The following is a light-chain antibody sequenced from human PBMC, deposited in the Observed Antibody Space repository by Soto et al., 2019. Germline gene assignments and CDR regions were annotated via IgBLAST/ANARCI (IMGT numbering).Light chain of an antibody. J-gene: IGLJ2*01. V-gene: IGLV2-14*01. CDR1: SSDVGGYAY. CDR3: SSYAGSNNLL. CDR2: EVS. Sequence: QSALTQPASVSGSPGQSITISCTGTSSDVGGYAYVSWYQQYPGKAPKLVISEVSNRPSGISHRFSGSRSGNTASLTISGLQAEDEAHYYCSSYAGSNNLLFGGGTKVTVL.